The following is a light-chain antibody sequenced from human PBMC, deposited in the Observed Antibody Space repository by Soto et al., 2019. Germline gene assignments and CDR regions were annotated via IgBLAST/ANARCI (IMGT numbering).Light chain of an antibody. J-gene: IGKJ3*01. Sequence: EIVLTQSPATLSLSPGERATLSCRASQSVSSYLAWYQQKPGQAPRLLIYDASNRATGIPARFSGSGSGTDFTLTISCLQSEDFATYYCQQYYSYPRFGPGTKVDIK. CDR1: QSVSSY. CDR2: DAS. V-gene: IGKV3-11*01. CDR3: QQYYSYPR.